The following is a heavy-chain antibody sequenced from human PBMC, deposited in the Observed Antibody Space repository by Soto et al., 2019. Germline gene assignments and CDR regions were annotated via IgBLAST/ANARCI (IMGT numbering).Heavy chain of an antibody. CDR1: GFTFSSYS. CDR2: ISSSSSTI. J-gene: IGHJ4*02. Sequence: GGSLRLSCAASGFTFSSYSMNWVRQAPGKGLEWVSYISSSSSTIYYADSVKGRFTISRDNSKNTLYLQMNSLRAEDTAVYYCAKGTTYPLGYWGQGTLVNVSS. CDR3: AKGTTYPLGY. V-gene: IGHV3-48*01.